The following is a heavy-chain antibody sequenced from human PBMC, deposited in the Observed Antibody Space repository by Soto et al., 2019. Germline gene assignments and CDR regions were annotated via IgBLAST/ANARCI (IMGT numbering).Heavy chain of an antibody. CDR2: ISYDGSNK. Sequence: QVQLVESGGGVVKPGRSLRLSCAASGFILRTYAMHWFRQAPGKGLEWVAIISYDGSNKDYADSVKGRFTISRDNAKYTLYLQMNSLRAEDTAVYYCARVSLQAFDIWGQGTMVTVSS. J-gene: IGHJ3*02. CDR3: ARVSLQAFDI. CDR1: GFILRTYA. V-gene: IGHV3-30-3*01.